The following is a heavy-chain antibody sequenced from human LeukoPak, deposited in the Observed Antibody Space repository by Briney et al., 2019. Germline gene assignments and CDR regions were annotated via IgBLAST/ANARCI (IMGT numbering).Heavy chain of an antibody. V-gene: IGHV4-59*08. Sequence: SEILSLTCTVSGGSISSYSWSWIRQPPGKGLEWIGSIYYSGSTNYNPSLKSRVTMSVDTSKNQFSLKMSSVIAADTAVYYCARHGGESIVAMILHAFDIWGQGTMVTVSS. CDR2: IYYSGST. J-gene: IGHJ3*02. CDR3: ARHGGESIVAMILHAFDI. D-gene: IGHD5-12*01. CDR1: GGSISSYS.